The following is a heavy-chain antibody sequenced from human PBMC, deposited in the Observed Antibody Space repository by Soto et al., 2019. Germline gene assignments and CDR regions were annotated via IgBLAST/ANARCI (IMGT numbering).Heavy chain of an antibody. Sequence: QPGGSLRLSCAASGFIFSTSWMTWVRQAPGKGLEWVANIKPDGGEKYYVDSVEGRFTISRDNANNFLYLQMSSLRAEDTAVYYCVSPGRGPHCRGGSCPLDFWGQGTPVTVSS. CDR2: IKPDGGEK. D-gene: IGHD2-15*01. CDR1: GFIFSTSW. J-gene: IGHJ4*02. V-gene: IGHV3-7*02. CDR3: VSPGRGPHCRGGSCPLDF.